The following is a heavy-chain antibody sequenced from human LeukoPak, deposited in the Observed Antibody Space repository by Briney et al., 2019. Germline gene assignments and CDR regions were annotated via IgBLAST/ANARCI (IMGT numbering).Heavy chain of an antibody. CDR3: IRWGDGYSYYLDS. CDR2: IRSRANNYAP. J-gene: IGHJ4*02. D-gene: IGHD5-24*01. CDR1: GFTFSASS. V-gene: IGHV3-73*01. Sequence: PGGSLRLSCAASGFTFSASSMHWVRQASGKGLEWVGRIRSRANNYAPAYAASVKGRFTISRDDSKNTAYLQMNRLKTEDTAVYFCIRWGDGYSYYLDSWGKGTLVTVSS.